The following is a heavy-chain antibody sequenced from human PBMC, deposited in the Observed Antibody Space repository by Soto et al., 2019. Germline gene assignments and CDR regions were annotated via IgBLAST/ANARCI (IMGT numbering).Heavy chain of an antibody. D-gene: IGHD6-19*01. J-gene: IGHJ3*02. CDR3: AKLNVGSSGWDSSDAFYI. V-gene: IGHV3-30*18. Sequence: QVQLVESGGGVVQPGRSLRLSCAASGFTFSSYGMHWVRQAPGKGLEWVAVISYDGSNKYYADSVKGRFTISRDNSKNTLYLQMNSLRAEDTAVYYCAKLNVGSSGWDSSDAFYIWGQGTMVTVSS. CDR1: GFTFSSYG. CDR2: ISYDGSNK.